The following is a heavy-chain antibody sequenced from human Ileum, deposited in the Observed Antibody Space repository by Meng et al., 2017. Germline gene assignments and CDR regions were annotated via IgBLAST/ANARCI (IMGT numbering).Heavy chain of an antibody. CDR2: INPKSGIR. CDR3: SGASSSSYLGY. CDR1: GYTFTDYY. D-gene: IGHD6-13*01. V-gene: IGHV1-2*06. J-gene: IGHJ4*02. Sequence: VQLVQSGAAVKKPGASVKVSCKTSGYTFTDYYIKWLRQAPGQGLEWMGRINPKSGIRHYAQKFQGRVTMTSDTSTSTAYMEVSGLTSDDTAVYYCSGASSSSYLGYWGQGTLVTVSS.